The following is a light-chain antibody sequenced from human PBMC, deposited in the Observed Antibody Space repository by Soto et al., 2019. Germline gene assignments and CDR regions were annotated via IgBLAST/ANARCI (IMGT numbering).Light chain of an antibody. CDR3: AAWDDSLNGYV. J-gene: IGLJ1*01. CDR1: ISNVGNNY. CDR2: SND. V-gene: IGLV1-44*01. Sequence: QSVLTQPPSASGTPGQRVTISCSGSISNVGNNYVYWFKQPPGTAPKLLIYSNDQRPSGVPGRFSGSKSGTSASLAISWLQSGDEADYYCAAWDDSLNGYVFGTGTKVTVL.